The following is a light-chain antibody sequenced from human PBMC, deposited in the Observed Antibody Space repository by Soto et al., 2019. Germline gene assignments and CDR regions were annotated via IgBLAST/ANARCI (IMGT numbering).Light chain of an antibody. Sequence: EIVMTQSPATLSVSPGERATLSCRASQSISDNLVWYQQKPCQAPRLLIYGASTRATGIPARFSGSGSGTEFTLTISSLQSEDFAVYYGQQYSNWPPYTFGQGTKVDIK. CDR2: GAS. CDR3: QQYSNWPPYT. J-gene: IGKJ1*01. V-gene: IGKV3-15*01. CDR1: QSISDN.